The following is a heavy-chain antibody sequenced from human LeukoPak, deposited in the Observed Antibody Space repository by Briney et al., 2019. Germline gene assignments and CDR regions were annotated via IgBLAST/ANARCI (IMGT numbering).Heavy chain of an antibody. D-gene: IGHD6-6*01. CDR3: ARLYPAYSSSARPDY. CDR2: ISSSSNTI. J-gene: IGHJ4*02. Sequence: PTGGSLRLSCAASGFTFSSYGMNWVRQAPGKGLESISYISSSSNTIYYADSVKGRFTVSRDNGNNSLYLQMNSLRAEDTAVYYCARLYPAYSSSARPDYWGQGTLVTVSS. CDR1: GFTFSSYG. V-gene: IGHV3-48*01.